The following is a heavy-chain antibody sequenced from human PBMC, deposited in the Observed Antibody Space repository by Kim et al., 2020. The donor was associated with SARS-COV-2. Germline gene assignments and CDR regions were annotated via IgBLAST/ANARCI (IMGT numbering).Heavy chain of an antibody. D-gene: IGHD3-10*01. Sequence: GESLKISCKGSGYSFTSYWIGWVRQMPGKGLEWMGIIYPGDSDTRYSPSFQGQVTISADKSISTAYLQWSSLKASDTAMYYCARQRWDYYGSGYYYYGMDVWRQGTTVTVSS. J-gene: IGHJ6*02. CDR2: IYPGDSDT. V-gene: IGHV5-51*01. CDR3: ARQRWDYYGSGYYYYGMDV. CDR1: GYSFTSYW.